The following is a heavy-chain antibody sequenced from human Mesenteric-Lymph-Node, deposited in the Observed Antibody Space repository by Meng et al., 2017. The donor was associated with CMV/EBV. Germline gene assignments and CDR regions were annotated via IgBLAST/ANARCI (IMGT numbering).Heavy chain of an antibody. J-gene: IGHJ4*02. Sequence: CGVYGGYFSGYYWRWIRQPPGKGLEWIGEINHSGSTNYNPSLKSRVTISVDTSKNQFSLKLSSVTAADTAVYYCARPGRYGDYVYDYWGQGTLVTVSS. CDR2: INHSGST. CDR3: ARPGRYGDYVYDY. V-gene: IGHV4-34*01. CDR1: GGYFSGYY. D-gene: IGHD4-17*01.